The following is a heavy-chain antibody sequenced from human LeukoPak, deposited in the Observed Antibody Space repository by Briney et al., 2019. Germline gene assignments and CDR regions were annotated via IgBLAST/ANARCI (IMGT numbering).Heavy chain of an antibody. D-gene: IGHD3-22*01. J-gene: IGHJ4*02. CDR3: ARFKYDSSGYYFNYFDY. Sequence: SETLSLTCAVYGGSFSGYYWSWIRQPPGKGLEWIGEINHSGSTNYSPSLKSRVTISVDTSKNQFSLKLSSVTAADTAVYYCARFKYDSSGYYFNYFDYWGQGTLVTVSS. V-gene: IGHV4-34*09. CDR2: INHSGST. CDR1: GGSFSGYY.